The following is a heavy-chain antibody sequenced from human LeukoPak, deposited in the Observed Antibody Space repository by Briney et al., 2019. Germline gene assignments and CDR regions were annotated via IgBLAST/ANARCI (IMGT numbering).Heavy chain of an antibody. CDR1: GYSFTTYW. Sequence: GESLKISCKGSGYSFTTYWIGWVRQMPGKGLEWMGIIYPGDSDTRYSPSFQGQVTISADKSISTAYLQWSSLKASDTAMYYCARSPGMAAAVDWFDPWGQGTLVTVSS. CDR2: IYPGDSDT. D-gene: IGHD6-13*01. J-gene: IGHJ5*02. CDR3: ARSPGMAAAVDWFDP. V-gene: IGHV5-51*01.